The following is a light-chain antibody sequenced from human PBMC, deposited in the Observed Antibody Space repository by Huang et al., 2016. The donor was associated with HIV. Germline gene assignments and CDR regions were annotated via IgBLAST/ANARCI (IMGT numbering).Light chain of an antibody. CDR2: GAS. V-gene: IGKV3-15*01. CDR1: ESIRNN. Sequence: EIVMTQSPATLSVSPGERATLSCRASESIRNNLDWYQQQRGQAPRLLIHGASTRATCIPARCSGSGSGTEFTLTISSLQSEDFAVYYCQQDNNWPPWTFGQGTKVEIK. CDR3: QQDNNWPPWT. J-gene: IGKJ1*01.